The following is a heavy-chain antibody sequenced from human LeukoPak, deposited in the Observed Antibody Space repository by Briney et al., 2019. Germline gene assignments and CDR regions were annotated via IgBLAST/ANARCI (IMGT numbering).Heavy chain of an antibody. J-gene: IGHJ4*02. CDR1: GYSFANYW. D-gene: IGHD3-10*01. CDR3: ARQRSYGSGELIDY. Sequence: GESLKISCKGFGYSFANYWIGWVRQMPGKGLEWMAIIYPDDSNTIYSPSFQGQVTISADKSINTAYLQWSSLKASDTAIYYCARQRSYGSGELIDYWGQGTLVTVSS. V-gene: IGHV5-51*01. CDR2: IYPDDSNT.